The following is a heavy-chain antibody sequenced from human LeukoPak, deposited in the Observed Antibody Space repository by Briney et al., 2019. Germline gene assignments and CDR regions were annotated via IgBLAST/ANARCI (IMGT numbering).Heavy chain of an antibody. D-gene: IGHD2-2*01. CDR3: ARDLAGLVVPAAIFDP. CDR1: GYTFTGYY. Sequence: GASVKVSCKASGYTFTGYYMHWVRQAPGQGLEWMGWINPNSGGTNYAQKFQGSVTMTRDTSISTAYMELSRLRSDDTAVYYCARDLAGLVVPAAIFDPWGQGTLVTVSS. CDR2: INPNSGGT. J-gene: IGHJ5*02. V-gene: IGHV1-2*02.